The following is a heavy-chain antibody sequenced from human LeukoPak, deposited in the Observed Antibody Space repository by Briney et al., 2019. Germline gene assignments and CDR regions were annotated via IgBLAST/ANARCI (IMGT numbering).Heavy chain of an antibody. V-gene: IGHV4-39*01. Sequence: SETLSLTCVVSGDSVSSTNYYWGWIRQPPGKGLEWIGTTHYSGNTYYSPSLKSRVTISIDTSKNQFSLKLNSVTAADTAVYYCARLTWLREYYFDYWGQGTLVSVSS. CDR2: THYSGNT. CDR1: GDSVSSTNYY. D-gene: IGHD5-12*01. CDR3: ARLTWLREYYFDY. J-gene: IGHJ4*02.